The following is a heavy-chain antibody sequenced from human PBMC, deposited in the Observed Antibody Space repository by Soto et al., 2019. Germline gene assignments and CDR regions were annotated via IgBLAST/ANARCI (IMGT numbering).Heavy chain of an antibody. J-gene: IGHJ6*02. CDR3: ARDGHGMDV. CDR2: IFFTGSA. V-gene: IGHV4-61*01. CDR1: GGTVSTGSYD. Sequence: SETLSLTCTASGGTVSTGSYDGSWIRQPPGKGLEWIGKIFFTGSAHYNPSLRNRVTMSVDTSKDQFSLTLTSMTAADTAVYYCARDGHGMDVWGQGTTVTVSS.